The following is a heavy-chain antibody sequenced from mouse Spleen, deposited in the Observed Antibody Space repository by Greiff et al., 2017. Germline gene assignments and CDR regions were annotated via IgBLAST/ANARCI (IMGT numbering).Heavy chain of an antibody. CDR2: ISYDGSN. D-gene: IGHD2-1*01. CDR3: VYYGNYDWYFDV. CDR1: GYSITSGYY. V-gene: IGHV3-6*01. J-gene: IGHJ1*01. Sequence: EVQLKESGPGLVKPSQSLSLTCSVTGYSITSGYYWNWIRQFPGNKLEWMGYISYDGSNNYNPSLKNRISITRDTSKNQFFLKLNSVTTEDTATYYCVYYGNYDWYFDVWGAGTTVTVSS.